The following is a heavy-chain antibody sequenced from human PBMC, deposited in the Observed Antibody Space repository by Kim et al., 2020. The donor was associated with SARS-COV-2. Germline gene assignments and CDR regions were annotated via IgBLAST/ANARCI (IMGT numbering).Heavy chain of an antibody. V-gene: IGHV3-23*01. CDR3: AKRYYYGSGSFGY. Sequence: YADSVKGRFTISRDNSKNTLYLQMNSLRAEDTAIYYCAKRYYYGSGSFGYWGQGTLVTVSS. D-gene: IGHD3-10*01. J-gene: IGHJ4*02.